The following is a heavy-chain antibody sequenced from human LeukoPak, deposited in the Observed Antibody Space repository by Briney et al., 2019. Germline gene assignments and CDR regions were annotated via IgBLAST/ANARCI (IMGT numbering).Heavy chain of an antibody. CDR1: GFTFSSYD. J-gene: IGHJ4*02. CDR2: IGTAGDT. CDR3: ARAHRYSYGIFDY. V-gene: IGHV3-13*01. Sequence: GGSLRLSCAASGFTFSSYDMHWVRQATGEGLEWVSAIGTAGDTYYPGSVKGRFTISRENAKNSLYLQMNSLRAGDTAVYYCARAHRYSYGIFDYWGQGTLVTVSS. D-gene: IGHD5-18*01.